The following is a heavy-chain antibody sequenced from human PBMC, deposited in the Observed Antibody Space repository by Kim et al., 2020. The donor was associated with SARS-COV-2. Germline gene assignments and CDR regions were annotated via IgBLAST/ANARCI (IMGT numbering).Heavy chain of an antibody. Sequence: HADPGEGRFTNSRDNSKNTLYLQMNSLRAADTAVYYCARDTRTGWSLDYWGQGTLVTVSS. CDR3: ARDTRTGWSLDY. V-gene: IGHV3-33*01. D-gene: IGHD6-19*01. J-gene: IGHJ4*02.